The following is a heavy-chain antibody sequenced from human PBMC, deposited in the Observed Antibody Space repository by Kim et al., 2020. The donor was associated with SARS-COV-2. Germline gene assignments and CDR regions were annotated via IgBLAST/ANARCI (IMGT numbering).Heavy chain of an antibody. V-gene: IGHV3-21*01. CDR3: AREPGYSSGRAVY. CDR2: ISSSSSYI. CDR1: GFTFSSYS. J-gene: IGHJ4*02. Sequence: GGSLRLSCAASGFTFSSYSMNWVRQAPGKGLEWVSSISSSSSYIYYADSVKGRFTISRDNAKNSLYLQMNSLRAEDTAVYYCAREPGYSSGRAVYWGQGTLVTVSS. D-gene: IGHD6-19*01.